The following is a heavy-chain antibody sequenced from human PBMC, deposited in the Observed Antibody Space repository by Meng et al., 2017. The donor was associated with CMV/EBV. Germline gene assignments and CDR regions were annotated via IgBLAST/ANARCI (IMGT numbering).Heavy chain of an antibody. CDR3: ARVLRWNGVINY. J-gene: IGHJ4*02. D-gene: IGHD4-23*01. V-gene: IGHV4-4*07. CDR1: GGSIRSYY. Sequence: HLQTSVPLSVTPSATLSLTFTVSGGSIRSYYWSWIRQPAGKGLEWIGRIYTSGSTNYNPSLKSRVTMSVDTSKNQFSLKLSSVTAADTAVYYCARVLRWNGVINYWGQGTLVTVSS. CDR2: IYTSGST.